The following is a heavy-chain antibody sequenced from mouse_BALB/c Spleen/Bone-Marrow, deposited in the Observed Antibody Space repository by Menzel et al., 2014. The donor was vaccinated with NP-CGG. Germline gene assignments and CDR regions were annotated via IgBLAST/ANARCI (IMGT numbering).Heavy chain of an antibody. J-gene: IGHJ3*01. CDR2: ISSGGSYT. Sequence: EVQGVESGGGLVKPGGSLKLSCAASGFTFSSYAMSWVRQTPEKRLEWVATISSGGSYTYYPDSVKGRFTISRDNAKNTLYLQMSSLRSEDTAMYYCARHGRYDGAWFDYWGQGTLVTVSA. V-gene: IGHV5-9-3*01. CDR3: ARHGRYDGAWFDY. D-gene: IGHD2-14*01. CDR1: GFTFSSYA.